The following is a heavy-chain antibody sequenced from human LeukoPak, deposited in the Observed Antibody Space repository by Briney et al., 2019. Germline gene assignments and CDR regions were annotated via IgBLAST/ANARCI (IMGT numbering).Heavy chain of an antibody. Sequence: ASVKVSCKASGYTFTGYYMHWVRQAPGQGLEWMGRISGYNGNTNYAQKFQGRVTMTKDTPTSTAYMELRSLRSDDTAVYYCARFLYCSSTSCYSQYYYYYMDVWGKGTTVTVSS. CDR2: ISGYNGNT. V-gene: IGHV1-18*04. CDR3: ARFLYCSSTSCYSQYYYYYMDV. CDR1: GYTFTGYY. J-gene: IGHJ6*03. D-gene: IGHD2-2*01.